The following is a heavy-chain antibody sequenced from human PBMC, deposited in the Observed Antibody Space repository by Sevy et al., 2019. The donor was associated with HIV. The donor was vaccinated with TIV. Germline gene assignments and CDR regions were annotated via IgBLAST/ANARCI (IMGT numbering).Heavy chain of an antibody. D-gene: IGHD5-12*01. Sequence: SETLSLTCAVYGGSFSGYYWSWIRQPPGKGLEWIGEINHSGSTNYNPSPKSRFTISVDTSKNQFSLKLSSVTAADTAVYYCARGRTRGRVATIFVQGYGMDVWGQGTTVTVSS. CDR1: GGSFSGYY. V-gene: IGHV4-34*01. J-gene: IGHJ6*02. CDR3: ARGRTRGRVATIFVQGYGMDV. CDR2: INHSGST.